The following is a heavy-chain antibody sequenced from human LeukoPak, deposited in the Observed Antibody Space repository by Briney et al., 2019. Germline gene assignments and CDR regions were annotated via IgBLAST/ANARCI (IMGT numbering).Heavy chain of an antibody. J-gene: IGHJ5*02. Sequence: PGGSLRLSCAASGFTFSSYSMNWVRQAPGKGLEWVSYISSSSSTIYYADSVKGRFTISRDNAKSSLYLQMNSLRAEDTAVYYCARATDYGDYLNWFDPWGQGTLVTVSS. D-gene: IGHD4-17*01. CDR2: ISSSSSTI. CDR3: ARATDYGDYLNWFDP. CDR1: GFTFSSYS. V-gene: IGHV3-48*01.